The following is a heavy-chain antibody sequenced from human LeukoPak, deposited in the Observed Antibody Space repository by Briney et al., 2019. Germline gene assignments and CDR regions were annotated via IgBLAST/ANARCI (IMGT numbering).Heavy chain of an antibody. J-gene: IGHJ4*02. CDR2: INHSGST. CDR1: GGSFSGYY. V-gene: IGHV4-34*01. Sequence: SETLSLTCAVYGGSFSGYYWSWIRQPPGKGLEWIGEINHSGSTNYNPSLKSRVTISVDTSKNQFSLKLSSVTAADTAVYYCARGRDIVGATGFDYWGQGTLVTVSS. CDR3: ARGRDIVGATGFDY. D-gene: IGHD1-26*01.